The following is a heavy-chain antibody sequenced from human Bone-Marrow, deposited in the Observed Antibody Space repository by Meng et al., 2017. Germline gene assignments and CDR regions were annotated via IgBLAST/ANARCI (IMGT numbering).Heavy chain of an antibody. D-gene: IGHD6-13*01. J-gene: IGHJ4*02. V-gene: IGHV4-30-2*01. CDR1: GGSISSGGYS. CDR2: IYDSGST. Sequence: QLQLQESGSGLVKPSQTLSLTCAVSGGSISSGGYSWSWIRQPPGKGLEWIGYIYDSGSTYYNPSLKSRVTISVDKSRNQFSLKLNSVTAADTAVYYCARLGPPIAAGDPFDYWGQGTLVTVSS. CDR3: ARLGPPIAAGDPFDY.